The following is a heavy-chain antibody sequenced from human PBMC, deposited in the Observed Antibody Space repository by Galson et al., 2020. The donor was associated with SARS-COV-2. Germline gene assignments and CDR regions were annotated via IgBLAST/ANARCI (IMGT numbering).Heavy chain of an antibody. D-gene: IGHD2-15*01. V-gene: IGHV4-59*08. J-gene: IGHJ5*02. Sequence: SETLSLTCTVSGGSISSYYWSWIRQPPGKGLEWLGYIYYSGSTNYNPSLKSRVTISVDTSKNQFSLKLSSVTAADTAVYYCASINCSGGSCYWCGPWGQGTLVTVSS. CDR3: ASINCSGGSCYWCGP. CDR1: GGSISSYY. CDR2: IYYSGST.